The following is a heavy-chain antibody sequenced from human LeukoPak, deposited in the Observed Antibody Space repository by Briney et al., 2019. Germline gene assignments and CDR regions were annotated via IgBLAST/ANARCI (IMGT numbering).Heavy chain of an antibody. Sequence: PGGSLRLSCAASGFTFNSYAMTWVRHGAGRGLEWVSTISGTSGTTTYADSVEGRFSISRDDSKNTLYLQMTSLRVEDTAVYFCARVQPDNNDEYNWFDPWGQGTQVTVSS. J-gene: IGHJ5*02. CDR1: GFTFNSYA. CDR3: ARVQPDNNDEYNWFDP. D-gene: IGHD1-1*01. V-gene: IGHV3-23*01. CDR2: ISGTSGTT.